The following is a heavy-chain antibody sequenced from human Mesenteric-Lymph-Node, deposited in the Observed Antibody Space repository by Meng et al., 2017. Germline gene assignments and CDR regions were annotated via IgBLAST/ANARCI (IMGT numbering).Heavy chain of an antibody. CDR2: MFHSGTT. V-gene: IGHV4-38-2*02. Sequence: SETLSLTCTVSRYSISSGYYWGWIRQPPGKGLEWIASMFHSGTTFYNPSLKSRLTMSIDTSKNQFSLKLTSVTAADTAIYFCAGDSSMRLDSWGQGTLVTVSS. CDR3: AGDSSMRLDS. CDR1: RYSISSGYY. J-gene: IGHJ4*02.